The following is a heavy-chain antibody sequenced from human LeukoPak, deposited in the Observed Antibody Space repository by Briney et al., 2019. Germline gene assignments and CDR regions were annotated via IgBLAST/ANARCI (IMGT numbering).Heavy chain of an antibody. Sequence: SETLSLTCTGSGGSISSSGYYWGWIRQPPGKGLEWIGTVYYTGSTYYNPSLKSRVTISDDTSRNQFSLKLNSVTAADTAVYYCARGSGTYYYDSGGYLNWFDPWGQGILVTVSS. J-gene: IGHJ5*02. CDR3: ARGSGTYYYDSGGYLNWFDP. CDR2: VYYTGST. D-gene: IGHD3-22*01. CDR1: GGSISSSGYY. V-gene: IGHV4-39*01.